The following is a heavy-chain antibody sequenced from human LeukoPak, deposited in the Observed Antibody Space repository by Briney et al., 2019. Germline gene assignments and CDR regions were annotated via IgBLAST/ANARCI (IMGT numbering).Heavy chain of an antibody. V-gene: IGHV1-69*05. CDR1: GGSFSSYA. Sequence: SVKVSCKASGGSFSSYAISWVRQAPGQGLEWMGRIIPIFGTANYAQKFQGRVTTTTDESTSTAYMELSSLRSEDTAVYYWASILGYCSGGRWYAPDHFDIWGQGTMVTVSS. J-gene: IGHJ3*02. CDR3: ASILGYCSGGRWYAPDHFDI. CDR2: IIPIFGTA. D-gene: IGHD2-15*01.